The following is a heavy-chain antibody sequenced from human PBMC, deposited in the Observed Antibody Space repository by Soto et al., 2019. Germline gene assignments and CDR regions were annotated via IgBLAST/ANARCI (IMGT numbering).Heavy chain of an antibody. CDR2: VNPRSGDT. J-gene: IGHJ4*02. V-gene: IGHV1-2*02. D-gene: IGHD2-21*02. Sequence: QAQLVQSGAEVKKPGASVKVSCKASGYTFTNYYIHWVRQAPGQGLEWMGWVNPRSGDTNYAQKFQGRVTMTRDTPISTAYVELIRLRSDDTAVYYCARQFAYCGGDCYTEPIEYWGQGTRVTVSS. CDR3: ARQFAYCGGDCYTEPIEY. CDR1: GYTFTNYY.